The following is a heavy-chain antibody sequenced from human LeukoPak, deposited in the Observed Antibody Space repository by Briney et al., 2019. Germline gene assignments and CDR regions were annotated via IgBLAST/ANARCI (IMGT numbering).Heavy chain of an antibody. D-gene: IGHD2-15*01. J-gene: IGHJ4*02. CDR1: GGSISSYY. V-gene: IGHV4-59*08. CDR3: AEHERGDSFDY. Sequence: SETLSLTCTVSGGSISSYYWSWLRQPPGKGLEWLGYIYYSGSTNYNPSLKSRVTISVDTSKNQFSLKLSSVTAADTAVYYCAEHERGDSFDYWGQGTLVTVSS. CDR2: IYYSGST.